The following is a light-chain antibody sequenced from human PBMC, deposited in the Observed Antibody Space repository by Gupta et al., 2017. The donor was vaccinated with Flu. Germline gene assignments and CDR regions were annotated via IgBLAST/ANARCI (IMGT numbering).Light chain of an antibody. V-gene: IGLV2-14*01. CDR2: EVS. CDR1: SSEVGNSDY. J-gene: IGLJ1*01. CDR3: SSYKSTPTWEV. Sequence: QSALPQPASVSGSPGQSITSSCTGTSSEVGNSDYVSWYQQDSGKAPKLRCEEVSNRPSGVSSRFSGYKAGNKAYRITSGLQAEDEADYDCSSYKSTPTWEVCGTGTKVT.